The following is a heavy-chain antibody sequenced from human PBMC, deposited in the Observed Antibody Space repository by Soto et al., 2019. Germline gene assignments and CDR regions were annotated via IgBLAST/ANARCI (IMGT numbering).Heavy chain of an antibody. J-gene: IGHJ6*02. Sequence: GESLKISCKGSGYTFTNYWIGWVRQMPGKGPEWMGIIYPGDSDTKYNPSFQGQVTISADKSITTTYLQWSSLKASDTAIYYCAASISYYGMDVWGQGTTVTVSS. V-gene: IGHV5-51*01. CDR2: IYPGDSDT. CDR1: GYTFTNYW. CDR3: AASISYYGMDV.